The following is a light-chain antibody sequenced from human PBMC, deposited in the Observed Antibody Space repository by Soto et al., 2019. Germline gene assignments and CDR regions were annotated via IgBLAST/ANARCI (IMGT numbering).Light chain of an antibody. CDR3: AAWDDILNGYV. CDR2: SNY. V-gene: IGLV1-44*01. Sequence: QSVLTQPPSASGTPGQRVTISCSDSSSNIESNTVTWYQQLPGTAPRLVIYSNYDPPSGVPDRFSDSTSGTSASLVIRGLQSADEADYYCAAWDDILNGYVFGGGTKVTVL. CDR1: SSNIESNT. J-gene: IGLJ1*01.